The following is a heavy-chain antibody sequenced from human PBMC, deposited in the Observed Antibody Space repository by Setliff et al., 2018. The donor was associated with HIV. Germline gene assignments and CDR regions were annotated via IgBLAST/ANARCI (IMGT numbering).Heavy chain of an antibody. Sequence: ASVKVSCKASGYTFTSYYMHWVRQAPGQGLEWMGIINPSGGSTSYAQKFQGRVTMTRDTSTSTVYMGLSSLRSEDTAVYYCARGLREVTNYGDYPHAFDIWGQGTMVTVSS. CDR3: ARGLREVTNYGDYPHAFDI. V-gene: IGHV1-46*01. D-gene: IGHD4-17*01. CDR2: INPSGGST. J-gene: IGHJ3*02. CDR1: GYTFTSYY.